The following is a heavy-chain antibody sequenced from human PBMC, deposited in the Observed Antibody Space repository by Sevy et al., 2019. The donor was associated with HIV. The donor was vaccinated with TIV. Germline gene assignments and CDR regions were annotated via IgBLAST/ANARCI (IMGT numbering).Heavy chain of an antibody. CDR2: IYYSGST. CDR3: ASYVDTAMVSWFDP. J-gene: IGHJ5*02. Sequence: SETLSLTCTVSGGSISSYYWSWIRQPPGKGLEWIGYIYYSGSTNYNPSLNSRVTISVDTSKNQFSLKLSSVTAADTAVYYCASYVDTAMVSWFDPWGQGTLVTVSS. V-gene: IGHV4-59*01. CDR1: GGSISSYY. D-gene: IGHD5-18*01.